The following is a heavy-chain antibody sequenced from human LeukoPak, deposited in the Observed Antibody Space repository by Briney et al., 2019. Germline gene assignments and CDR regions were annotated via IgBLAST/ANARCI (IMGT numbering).Heavy chain of an antibody. V-gene: IGHV3-30*02. CDR2: IRYDGSNK. Sequence: GGSLRLSCAASGFTFSSYGMHWVRQAPGKGLEWVAFIRYDGSNKYYADSVKGRFTISRDNSKNTLYLQMNSLRAEDTAVYYCAKDSYYGSGSYYRRDFDYWGQGTLVTVSS. CDR3: AKDSYYGSGSYYRRDFDY. CDR1: GFTFSSYG. D-gene: IGHD3-10*01. J-gene: IGHJ4*02.